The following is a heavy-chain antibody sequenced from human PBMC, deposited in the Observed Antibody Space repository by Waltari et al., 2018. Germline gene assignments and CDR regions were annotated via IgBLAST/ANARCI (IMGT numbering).Heavy chain of an antibody. J-gene: IGHJ5*02. V-gene: IGHV3-30*07. CDR2: ISYDGSKK. CDR3: ARDGYSGHLDP. D-gene: IGHD5-12*01. Sequence: QAQLVESGGGAVQPGRSLSLSCAASGFSFYSFALHWVRQAPGKGPEWLAVISYDGSKKFYAESVKGRFTISRDNSKNVVYLQVDSLRPEDTAVYYCARDGYSGHLDPWGQGTLVTVSS. CDR1: GFSFYSFA.